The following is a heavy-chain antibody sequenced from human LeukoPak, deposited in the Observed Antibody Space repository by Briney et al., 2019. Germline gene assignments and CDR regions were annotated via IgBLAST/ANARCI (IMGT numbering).Heavy chain of an antibody. Sequence: ASVKVSCKASGYTFTSHAMHWVRQAPGQRLEWMGWINAGNGNTKYSQKFQGRVTITRDTSASTAYMELSSLRSEDTAVYYCARHPELRYFDWSTPNFDYWGQGTLVTVSS. CDR2: INAGNGNT. CDR3: ARHPELRYFDWSTPNFDY. V-gene: IGHV1-3*01. CDR1: GYTFTSHA. D-gene: IGHD3-9*01. J-gene: IGHJ4*02.